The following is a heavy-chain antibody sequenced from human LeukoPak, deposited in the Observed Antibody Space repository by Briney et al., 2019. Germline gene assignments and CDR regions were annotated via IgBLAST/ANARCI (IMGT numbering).Heavy chain of an antibody. J-gene: IGHJ5*02. V-gene: IGHV3-21*01. Sequence: GGSLRLSCAASGFTFSSYSMNWVRQARGKGPEWVSSISSSSSYIYYADSVKGRFTISRDNAKNSLYLQMNSLRAEDTAVYYCARSAAAGRNDWFDPWGQGTLVTVSS. CDR2: ISSSSSYI. D-gene: IGHD6-13*01. CDR1: GFTFSSYS. CDR3: ARSAAAGRNDWFDP.